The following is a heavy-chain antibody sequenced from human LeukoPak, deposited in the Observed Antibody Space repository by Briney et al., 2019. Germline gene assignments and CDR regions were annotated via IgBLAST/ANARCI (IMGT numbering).Heavy chain of an antibody. J-gene: IGHJ4*02. CDR1: GFTFSSYE. CDR2: ISSSGSTI. Sequence: PGGSLRLSCAASGFTFSSYEMNWVRQAPGKGLEWVSYISSSGSTIYYADSVEGRFTISRDNAKNSLYLQMNSLRAEDTAVYYCARVAVAGYFDYWGQGTLVTVSS. V-gene: IGHV3-48*03. CDR3: ARVAVAGYFDY. D-gene: IGHD6-19*01.